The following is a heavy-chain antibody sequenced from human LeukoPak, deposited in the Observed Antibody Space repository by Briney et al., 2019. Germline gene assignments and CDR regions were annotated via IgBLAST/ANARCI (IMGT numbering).Heavy chain of an antibody. CDR3: ARGRRIVGATTAYSGMDV. CDR2: IKQDGSEK. V-gene: IGHV3-7*05. CDR1: GFTFSSYW. Sequence: GVSLRLSCAASGFTFSSYWMSWVRQAPGKGLEWVANIKQDGSEKYYVDSVKGRFTISRDNAKNSLYLQMNSLRAEDTAVYYCARGRRIVGATTAYSGMDVWGQGTTVTVSS. D-gene: IGHD1-26*01. J-gene: IGHJ6*02.